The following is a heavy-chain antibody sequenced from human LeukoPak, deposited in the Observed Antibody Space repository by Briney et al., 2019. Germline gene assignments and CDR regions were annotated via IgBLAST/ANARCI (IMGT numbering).Heavy chain of an antibody. Sequence: GGSLRLSCAASGFSFSSYAMHWVRQAPGKGLEWVAVIWYDGGNKYYADSVKGRFTISRDNSKNTLYLEMNSLRAEDTAVYYCARGLTQIPRLATGLGHWGQGTLVTVSS. J-gene: IGHJ4*02. V-gene: IGHV3-33*01. D-gene: IGHD2-21*02. CDR2: IWYDGGNK. CDR1: GFSFSSYA. CDR3: ARGLTQIPRLATGLGH.